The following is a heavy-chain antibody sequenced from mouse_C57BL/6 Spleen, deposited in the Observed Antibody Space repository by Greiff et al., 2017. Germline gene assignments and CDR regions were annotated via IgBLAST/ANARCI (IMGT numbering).Heavy chain of an antibody. J-gene: IGHJ1*03. D-gene: IGHD2-1*01. Sequence: VQLQQSGAELVRPGTSVKVSCKASGYAFTNYLIEWVKQRPGQGLEWIGVLNPGSGGTNYNEKFKGKATLTADKSSSTAYMQLSSLTSEDSAVYFCARAIYYGLYWYFDVWGTGTTVTVAS. CDR2: LNPGSGGT. CDR3: ARAIYYGLYWYFDV. V-gene: IGHV1-54*01. CDR1: GYAFTNYL.